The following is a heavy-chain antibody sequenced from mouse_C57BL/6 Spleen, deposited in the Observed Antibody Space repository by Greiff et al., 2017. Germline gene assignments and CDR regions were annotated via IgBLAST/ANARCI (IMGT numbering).Heavy chain of an antibody. CDR2: IDPSDSET. D-gene: IGHD2-2*01. CDR3: ARRGMVTTNGYYAMDY. Sequence: QVHVKQPGAELVRPGSSVQLSCKASGYTFTSYWMHWVKQRPIQGLEWIGNIDPSDSETHYNQKFKDKATLTVDKSSSTAYMQLSSLTSEDSAVYYCARRGMVTTNGYYAMDYWGQGTSVTVSS. V-gene: IGHV1-52*01. J-gene: IGHJ4*01. CDR1: GYTFTSYW.